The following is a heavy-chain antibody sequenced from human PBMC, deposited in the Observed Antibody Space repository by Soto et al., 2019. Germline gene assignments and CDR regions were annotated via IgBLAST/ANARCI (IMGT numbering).Heavy chain of an antibody. CDR2: INPSGGST. V-gene: IGHV1-46*03. Sequence: GASVKVSCKASGYTFTSYYMHWVRQAPGQGLEWMGIINPSGGSTSYAQKFQGRVTMTRDTPTSTVYMELSSLRSEDTAVYYCARAASITIFGVVIIPSAPFDPWGQGTLVTVSS. CDR3: ARAASITIFGVVIIPSAPFDP. CDR1: GYTFTSYY. D-gene: IGHD3-3*01. J-gene: IGHJ5*02.